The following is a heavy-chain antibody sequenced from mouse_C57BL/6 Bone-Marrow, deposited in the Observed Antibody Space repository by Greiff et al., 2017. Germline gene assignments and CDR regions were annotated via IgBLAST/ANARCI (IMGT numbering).Heavy chain of an antibody. J-gene: IGHJ4*01. V-gene: IGHV7-3*01. CDR2: LRNKANGYTT. Sequence: EVQLVEPGGGLVQPGGSLSLSCAASGFTFTDYYMSWVRQPPGQALEWFGFLRNKANGYTTEYSSSVKGRFTISRDNSQSILYLQMNALRAEDRATYYCARVITTEDAMDYGGQGTSVTVSS. CDR1: GFTFTDYY. CDR3: ARVITTEDAMDY. D-gene: IGHD1-2*01.